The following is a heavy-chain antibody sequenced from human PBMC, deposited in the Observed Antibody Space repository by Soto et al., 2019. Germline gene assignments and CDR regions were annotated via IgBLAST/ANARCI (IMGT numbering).Heavy chain of an antibody. Sequence: SETLSLTCTVSGGSISSYYWSWIRQPPGKGLEWIGYIYYSGSTNYNPSLKSRVTISVDTSKNQFSLKLSSVTAADTAVYYCARGLAAAGPRRVYYYYYMDVWGKGTTVTVSS. CDR1: GGSISSYY. D-gene: IGHD6-13*01. CDR3: ARGLAAAGPRRVYYYYYMDV. J-gene: IGHJ6*03. CDR2: IYYSGST. V-gene: IGHV4-59*01.